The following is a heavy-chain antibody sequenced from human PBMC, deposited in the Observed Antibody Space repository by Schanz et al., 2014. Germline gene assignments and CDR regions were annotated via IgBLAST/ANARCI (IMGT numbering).Heavy chain of an antibody. CDR3: ARGTMPGTFDI. V-gene: IGHV1-69*02. J-gene: IGHJ3*02. CDR2: INPSGGST. Sequence: VQLEQSGAEVKKPGSSVKVSCKASGGTFSSFGINWVRQAPGQGLEWMGMINPSGGSTTYAQKFQGRVTFTADKSTSTAYMELSSLRYEDTALYYCARGTMPGTFDIWGQGTMVTVSS. CDR1: GGTFSSFG. D-gene: IGHD2-2*01.